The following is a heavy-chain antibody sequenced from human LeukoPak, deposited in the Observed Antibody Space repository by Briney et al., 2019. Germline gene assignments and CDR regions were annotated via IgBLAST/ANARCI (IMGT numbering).Heavy chain of an antibody. CDR2: IHSGGTA. V-gene: IGHV3-66*02. CDR1: GFTVSGHY. Sequence: GGSLRLSCAASGFTVSGHYMSWVRQAPGKGLEWVSVIHSGGTAYYADSVKGRFTISRDNSKNALFLQLNSLRPEDTALYYCARGGLGGEALEVWGQGTMVTVSS. D-gene: IGHD3-10*01. CDR3: ARGGLGGEALEV. J-gene: IGHJ3*01.